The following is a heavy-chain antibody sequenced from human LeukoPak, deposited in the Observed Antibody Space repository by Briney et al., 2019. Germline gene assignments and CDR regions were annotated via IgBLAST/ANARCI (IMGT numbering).Heavy chain of an antibody. CDR2: IYYSGST. V-gene: IGHV4-59*01. CDR1: GGSISSYY. J-gene: IGHJ3*02. D-gene: IGHD2-8*01. Sequence: SETLSLTCTVSGGSISSYYWSWIRQPPGKGVEWIGDIYYSGSTNYNPSLKSRVTISVDTSKNQFSLKLSSVTAADTAVYYCARGVWPDAFDIWGQGTMVTVSS. CDR3: ARGVWPDAFDI.